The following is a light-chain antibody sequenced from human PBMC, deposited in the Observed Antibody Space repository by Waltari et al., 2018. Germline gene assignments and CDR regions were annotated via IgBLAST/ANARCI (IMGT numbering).Light chain of an antibody. CDR2: EVN. Sequence: QSALTQPPSASGSPGQSVTISCTGTSSDVGGYDYVSWYLQHPGKAPKLMIYEVNNRPSGVPDRFSGSKAGNTAPLTVSGLQAEDEADYYCSSYAGSTLMFGGGTKLTVL. J-gene: IGLJ3*02. V-gene: IGLV2-8*01. CDR3: SSYAGSTLM. CDR1: SSDVGGYDY.